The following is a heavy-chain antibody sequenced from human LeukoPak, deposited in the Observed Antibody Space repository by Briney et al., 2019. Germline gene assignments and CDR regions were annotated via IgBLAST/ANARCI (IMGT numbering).Heavy chain of an antibody. CDR2: INHSGST. Sequence: SETLSLTCAVYGGSFSGYYWSWIRQPPGKGLEWIGEINHSGSTNYNPSLKSRVTISVDTSKNQFSLKLSSVTAADTAVYYCARGRWNFDWLSGLSFDYWGQGTLVTVSS. J-gene: IGHJ4*02. CDR3: ARGRWNFDWLSGLSFDY. CDR1: GGSFSGYY. V-gene: IGHV4-34*01. D-gene: IGHD3-9*01.